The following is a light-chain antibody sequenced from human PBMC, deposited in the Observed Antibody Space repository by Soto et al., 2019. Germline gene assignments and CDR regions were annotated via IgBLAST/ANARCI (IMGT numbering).Light chain of an antibody. CDR2: DAS. V-gene: IGKV1-13*02. CDR3: QQFSTYPHA. J-gene: IGKJ4*01. Sequence: AIQLTQSPSSLSASVGDRVTITCRASQGISSALAWYQQKPGKPPNLLVYDASSLESGVPSRFSGSGSGTGFTLTISSLQHEDFATYYCQQFSTYPHAFGGGTKVEIK. CDR1: QGISSA.